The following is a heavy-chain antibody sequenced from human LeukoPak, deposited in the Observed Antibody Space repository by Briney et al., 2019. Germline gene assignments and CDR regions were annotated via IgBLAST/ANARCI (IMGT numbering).Heavy chain of an antibody. J-gene: IGHJ5*02. CDR2: IYYSGST. CDR3: ARHGYSCGSLAWFDP. Sequence: SETLSLTCTVAGGSISSYYWSWIRQPPGKGLEWIGYIYYSGSTNYNPSLKSRVTISVDTSKNQFSLKLSSVTAADTAVYYCARHGYSCGSLAWFDPWGQGTQVTVFS. CDR1: GGSISSYY. D-gene: IGHD6-19*01. V-gene: IGHV4-59*01.